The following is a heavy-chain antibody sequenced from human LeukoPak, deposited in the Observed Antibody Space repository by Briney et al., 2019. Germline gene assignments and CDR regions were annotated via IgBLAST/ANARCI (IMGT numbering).Heavy chain of an antibody. J-gene: IGHJ4*02. CDR2: ICSNGVYT. CDR1: GFTFSSFA. Sequence: GGSLRLSCAASGFTFSSFAMHWVRQAPGKQLEYVSAICSNGVYTYYANSVKGRFTISRDNSKNTLYLQMGSLRAEDMAVYYCARWGYYSNYDYWGQGTLVTVSS. V-gene: IGHV3-64*01. CDR3: ARWGYYSNYDY. D-gene: IGHD4-11*01.